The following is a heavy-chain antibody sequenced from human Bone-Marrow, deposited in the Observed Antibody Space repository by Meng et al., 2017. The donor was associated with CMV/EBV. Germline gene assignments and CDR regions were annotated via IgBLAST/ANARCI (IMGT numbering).Heavy chain of an antibody. V-gene: IGHV1-69*10. J-gene: IGHJ6*02. Sequence: SVKVSCKASGGTFSSYAISWVRQAPGQGLEWMGGIIPILGIANYAQKFQGRVTITADKSTSTAYMELSSLRSEDTAVYYCARGGSSWRKYYYYGMDVWGQGTTVTV. CDR1: GGTFSSYA. D-gene: IGHD6-13*01. CDR3: ARGGSSWRKYYYYGMDV. CDR2: IIPILGIA.